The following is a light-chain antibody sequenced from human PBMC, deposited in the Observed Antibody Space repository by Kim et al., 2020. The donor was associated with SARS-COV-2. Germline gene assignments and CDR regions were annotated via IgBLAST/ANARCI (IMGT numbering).Light chain of an antibody. J-gene: IGLJ2*01. CDR1: SSDVGGYNY. V-gene: IGLV2-8*01. Sequence: QSALTQPPSASGSPGQSVAISCTGSSSDVGGYNYVSWYQQHPGKAPNLIIFEVTKRPSGVPDRFSGSKSGNTASLTVSGLQADDEADYFCSSYAGSNDFVLFGGGTQLTVL. CDR2: EVT. CDR3: SSYAGSNDFVL.